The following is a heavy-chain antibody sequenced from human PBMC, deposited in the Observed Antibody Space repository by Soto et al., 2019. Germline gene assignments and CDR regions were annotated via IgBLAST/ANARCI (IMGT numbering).Heavy chain of an antibody. CDR1: GYTFTGYG. Sequence: GASVKVSCKASGYTFTGYGISWVRQAPGQGLEWMGWINPNSGGTNYAQKFQGWVTMTRDTSISTAYMELSRLRSDDTAVYYCARGGSLYWYFDLWGRGTLVTVSS. V-gene: IGHV1-2*04. CDR2: INPNSGGT. J-gene: IGHJ2*01. D-gene: IGHD1-26*01. CDR3: ARGGSLYWYFDL.